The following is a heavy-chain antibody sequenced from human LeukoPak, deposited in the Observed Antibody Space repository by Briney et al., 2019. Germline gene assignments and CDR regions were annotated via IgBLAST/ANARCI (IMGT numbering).Heavy chain of an antibody. D-gene: IGHD3-22*01. CDR1: GYTFTSYG. CDR3: ARDRVPDYYDSSGTFDY. V-gene: IGHV1-18*01. CDR2: ISAYNGNT. Sequence: ASVKVSCKASGYTFTSYGISWVRQAPGQGLEWMGWISAYNGNTNYAQELQGRVTMTTDTSTSTAYMELRSLRSDDTAVYYCARDRVPDYYDSSGTFDYWGQGTLVTVSS. J-gene: IGHJ4*02.